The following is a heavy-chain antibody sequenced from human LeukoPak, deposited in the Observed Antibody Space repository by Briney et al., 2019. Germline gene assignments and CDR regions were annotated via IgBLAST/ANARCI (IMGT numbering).Heavy chain of an antibody. CDR2: IIPIFGTA. J-gene: IGHJ4*02. CDR1: GGTFSSYA. Sequence: SVKVSCKASGGTFSSYAISWVRQAPGQGLEWMGEIIPIFGTANYAQKFQGRVTITADESTSTAYMELSRLRSDDTAVYYCARALTKNHADRGAQGYWGQGTLVTVSS. D-gene: IGHD1-14*01. V-gene: IGHV1-69*01. CDR3: ARALTKNHADRGAQGY.